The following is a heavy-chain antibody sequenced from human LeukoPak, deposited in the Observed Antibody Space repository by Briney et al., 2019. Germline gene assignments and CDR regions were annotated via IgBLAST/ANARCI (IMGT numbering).Heavy chain of an antibody. Sequence: SETLSLTCAVSGYFISNGYFWGWIRQPPGKGLEWIGSIFHTGSTYYSPSLKSRVTISVDTSRNQFSLSLRSMTAADTAVYYCARTEPSGTTSHWGQGTLVTVSS. CDR3: ARTEPSGTTSH. CDR1: GYFISNGYF. D-gene: IGHD1-1*01. J-gene: IGHJ4*02. CDR2: IFHTGST. V-gene: IGHV4-38-2*01.